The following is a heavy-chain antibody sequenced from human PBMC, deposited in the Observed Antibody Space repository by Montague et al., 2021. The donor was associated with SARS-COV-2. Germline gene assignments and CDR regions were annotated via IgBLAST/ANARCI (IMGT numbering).Heavy chain of an antibody. V-gene: IGHV4-34*01. CDR2: VTHSGKT. D-gene: IGHD6-13*01. CDR1: GASFSGYH. Sequence: SETLSLTCAAYGASFSGYHWSWIRQSPGRGLQWIGEVTHSGKTSYNPSLQSRVTISVDTYKKQFTLRLSSVTAADTAVYFCAKGPHIQQTRGLRTCWFDVWGQGTLVTVSS. CDR3: AKGPHIQQTRGLRTCWFDV. J-gene: IGHJ5*01.